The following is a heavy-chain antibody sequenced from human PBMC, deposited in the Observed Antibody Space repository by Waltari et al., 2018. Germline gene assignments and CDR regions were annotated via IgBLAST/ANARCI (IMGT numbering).Heavy chain of an antibody. D-gene: IGHD3-10*01. CDR3: ARVGVRYYGSGSYLAY. CDR2: INPNSGGT. CDR1: GYTFTGYY. V-gene: IGHV1-2*06. Sequence: QVQLVQSGAEVKKPGASVKVSCKASGYTFTGYYMHWVRQAPGQGLEWMGRINPNSGGTNYAQKFQGRVTMTRDTSISTAYMELSRLRSDDTAVYYCARVGVRYYGSGSYLAYWGQGTLVTVSS. J-gene: IGHJ4*02.